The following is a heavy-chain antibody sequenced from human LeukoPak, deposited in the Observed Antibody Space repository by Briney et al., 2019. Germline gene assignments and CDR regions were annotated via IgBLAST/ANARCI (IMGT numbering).Heavy chain of an antibody. Sequence: PGGSLRLSCAASGFTFSSYEINWVRQAPGKGLEWVSYISSSGSTIYYADSVKGRFTISRDNAKNSLYLQMNSLRAEDTAVYYCARDLKTYPGRPQLYVGCADYWGQGTLVTVSS. V-gene: IGHV3-48*03. D-gene: IGHD1-1*01. CDR2: ISSSGSTI. CDR3: ARDLKTYPGRPQLYVGCADY. CDR1: GFTFSSYE. J-gene: IGHJ4*02.